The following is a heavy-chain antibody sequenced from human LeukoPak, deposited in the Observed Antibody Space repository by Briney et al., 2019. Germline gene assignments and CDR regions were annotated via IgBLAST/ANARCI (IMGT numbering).Heavy chain of an antibody. J-gene: IGHJ5*02. D-gene: IGHD3-22*01. V-gene: IGHV4-39*01. CDR1: GGSISSSSYY. Sequence: SETLSLTCTVSGGSISSSSYYWGWIRQPPGKGLEWIGSIYYSGSTYYNPSLKSRVTISVDTSKNQFSLKLSSVTAADTAVYYCARRTAMIVFGMRWFDPWGQGTLVTVSS. CDR2: IYYSGST. CDR3: ARRTAMIVFGMRWFDP.